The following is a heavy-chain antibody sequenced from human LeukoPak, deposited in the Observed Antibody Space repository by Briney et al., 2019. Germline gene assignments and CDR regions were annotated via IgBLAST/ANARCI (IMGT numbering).Heavy chain of an antibody. J-gene: IGHJ4*02. CDR3: ARGSSYASGSYNIDS. D-gene: IGHD3-10*01. V-gene: IGHV3-33*08. Sequence: PGRSLRLSCAASGFTFSSYAMHWVRRAPGKGLEWVALIWYDGSNKYYADSVKGRFTISRDNSKNTLYLQMNDLSAEDTAVYYCARGSSYASGSYNIDSWGQGTLVTVSS. CDR1: GFTFSSYA. CDR2: IWYDGSNK.